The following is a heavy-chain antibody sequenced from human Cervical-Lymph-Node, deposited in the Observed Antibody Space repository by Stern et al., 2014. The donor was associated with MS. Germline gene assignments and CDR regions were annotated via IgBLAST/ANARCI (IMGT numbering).Heavy chain of an antibody. D-gene: IGHD3-10*01. CDR3: SKDTYGPEDF. CDR1: GFTISSYW. J-gene: IGHJ4*02. V-gene: IGHV3-74*02. CDR2: INGGGKRT. Sequence: EEQLVQSGGGLVQPGGSLTLSCVASGFTISSYWIHWVRQGPGRGLEWVARINGGGKRTDHAVSVRGRFTIARDNARNTLYLQMHSLRAEDAAVYYCSKDTYGPEDFWGQGTSVTVSS.